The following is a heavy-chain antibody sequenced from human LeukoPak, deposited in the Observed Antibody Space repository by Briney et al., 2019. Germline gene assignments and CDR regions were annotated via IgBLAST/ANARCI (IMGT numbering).Heavy chain of an antibody. CDR1: GGSFSGYY. CDR2: INHSGST. J-gene: IGHJ4*02. CDR3: ARESAYSSGLPY. D-gene: IGHD6-19*01. Sequence: SETLSLTCAVYGGSFSGYYWSWIRQPPGKGLEWIGEINHSGSTNYNPSLKSRVTISVDTSKNRFSLQLNSVTPEDTAVYYCARESAYSSGLPYWGQGTLVTVSS. V-gene: IGHV4-34*01.